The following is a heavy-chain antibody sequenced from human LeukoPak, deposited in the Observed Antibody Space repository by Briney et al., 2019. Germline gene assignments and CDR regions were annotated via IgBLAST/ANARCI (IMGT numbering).Heavy chain of an antibody. J-gene: IGHJ4*02. D-gene: IGHD3-10*01. V-gene: IGHV3-21*01. Sequence: GGSLRLSCAASGFTFSSYSMNWVRQAPGKGLEWVSSISSSSSYIYYADSVKGRFTISRDNAKNSLYLQMNSLRAEDTAVYYCARDLGSGSSFDYWGQGTLVTGSS. CDR2: ISSSSSYI. CDR1: GFTFSSYS. CDR3: ARDLGSGSSFDY.